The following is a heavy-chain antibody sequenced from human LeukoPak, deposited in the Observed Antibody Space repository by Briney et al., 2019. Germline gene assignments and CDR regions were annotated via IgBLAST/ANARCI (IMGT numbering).Heavy chain of an antibody. D-gene: IGHD3-22*01. J-gene: IGHJ4*02. V-gene: IGHV4-59*08. Sequence: MSSETLSLTCTVSGDSISGYYWRWLRQPPGKGLEGLGYLYSSWSNNYNPSLKSRVTISLNTSENQFSLKLSSVTAADTAVYYCARHYYDRSDSYSFDYWGQGTLVTVSS. CDR2: LYSSWSN. CDR3: ARHYYDRSDSYSFDY. CDR1: GDSISGYY.